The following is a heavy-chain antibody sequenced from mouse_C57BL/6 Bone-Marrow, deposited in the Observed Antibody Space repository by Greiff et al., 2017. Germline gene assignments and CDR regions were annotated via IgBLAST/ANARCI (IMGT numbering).Heavy chain of an antibody. CDR1: GYSITSGYY. V-gene: IGHV3-6*01. J-gene: IGHJ4*01. CDR2: KSYDGSN. CDR3: ARENEDYAMDY. Sequence: VQLQQSGPGLVKPSQSLSLTCSATGYSITSGYYWNWIRKFPGNKLEWMGYKSYDGSNNYNPTLKNQISVTRDTSTNQIFLKLNSVTTEDTATYYSARENEDYAMDYWGQGTSVTVSS.